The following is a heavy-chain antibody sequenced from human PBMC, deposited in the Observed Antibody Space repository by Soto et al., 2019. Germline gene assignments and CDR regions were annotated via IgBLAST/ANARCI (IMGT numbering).Heavy chain of an antibody. D-gene: IGHD6-13*01. J-gene: IGHJ4*02. V-gene: IGHV4-59*12. CDR3: ARVRSSAGTLGPRPPLFYFDS. CDR2: IYNSGNV. CDR1: GASFNSDY. Sequence: SETLSLTCTVSGASFNSDYWNWIRQPPGKGLEWIGYIYNSGNVKQNPSLKSRATISVDTSKNQFSLNLISVTVADTAVYFCARVRSSAGTLGPRPPLFYFDSWGQGTQVTVSS.